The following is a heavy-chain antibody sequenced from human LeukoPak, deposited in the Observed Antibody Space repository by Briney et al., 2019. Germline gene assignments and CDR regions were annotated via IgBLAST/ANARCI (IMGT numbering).Heavy chain of an antibody. CDR3: AKDMGSSGYNWFDP. D-gene: IGHD6-19*01. Sequence: PGGSLRLSCAASGFTFDDYAMHWVRQAPGKGLEWVSGISWNSGSIGYADSVKGRFTISRDNAKNSLYLQMNSLRAEDTALYYCAKDMGSSGYNWFDPWGQGTLVTVSS. V-gene: IGHV3-9*01. CDR1: GFTFDDYA. J-gene: IGHJ5*02. CDR2: ISWNSGSI.